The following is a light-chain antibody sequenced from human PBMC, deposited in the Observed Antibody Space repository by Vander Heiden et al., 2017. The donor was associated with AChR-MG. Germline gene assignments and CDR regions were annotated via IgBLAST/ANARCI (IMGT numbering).Light chain of an antibody. CDR2: RNN. Sequence: SVLTQPPSPSGTPGQSVTISCTGGDANIGSNYEYWYQQLPGTAPKLLIYRNNQRPAGVPDRFSGSKSGTSASLAISGLRSEDEADYYCAAWDDGLSGPFWVFGGGTKLTVL. CDR3: AAWDDGLSGPFWV. J-gene: IGLJ3*02. CDR1: DANIGSNY. V-gene: IGLV1-47*01.